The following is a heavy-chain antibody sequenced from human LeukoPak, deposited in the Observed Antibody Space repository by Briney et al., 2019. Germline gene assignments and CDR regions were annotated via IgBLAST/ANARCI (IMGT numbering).Heavy chain of an antibody. CDR2: IWYDGSNK. D-gene: IGHD3-10*01. V-gene: IGHV3-33*01. Sequence: GRSLRLSCAASGFTFSSYGMHWVRQAPGKGLEWVAVIWYDGSNKYYADSVKGRFTISRDNSKNTLYLQMNSLRAEDTAVYYCARDLDGSGDYHWFDPWGQGTLVTVSS. J-gene: IGHJ5*02. CDR1: GFTFSSYG. CDR3: ARDLDGSGDYHWFDP.